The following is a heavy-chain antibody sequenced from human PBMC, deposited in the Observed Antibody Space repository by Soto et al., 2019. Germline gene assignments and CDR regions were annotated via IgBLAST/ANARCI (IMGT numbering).Heavy chain of an antibody. CDR1: GFTVDDYA. CDR2: ISWNSETI. V-gene: IGHV3-9*01. D-gene: IGHD2-2*01. Sequence: GGSLRLSCAASGFTVDDYAMHWVRQAPGKGLEWVSGISWNSETIDYADSVKGRFTISRDNAKSSLFLQMNSLRTEDTAVYYCARGDLVPAARNDRGFDPWGQGTLVTVSS. CDR3: ARGDLVPAARNDRGFDP. J-gene: IGHJ5*02.